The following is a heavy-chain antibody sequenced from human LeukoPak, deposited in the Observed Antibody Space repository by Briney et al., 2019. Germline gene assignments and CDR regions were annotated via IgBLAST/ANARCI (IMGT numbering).Heavy chain of an antibody. CDR2: ISGSGVST. CDR3: AGYNCSSTTCYTGGFDY. Sequence: GGSLRLSCAASGFTFSSHAMSWVRQAPGKGLEWVSAISGSGVSTYYADSVKGRFTISRDKSKNTLYLQMNSLRAEDTAVYYCAGYNCSSTTCYTGGFDYWGQGTLVTVSS. D-gene: IGHD2-2*02. CDR1: GFTFSSHA. J-gene: IGHJ4*02. V-gene: IGHV3-23*01.